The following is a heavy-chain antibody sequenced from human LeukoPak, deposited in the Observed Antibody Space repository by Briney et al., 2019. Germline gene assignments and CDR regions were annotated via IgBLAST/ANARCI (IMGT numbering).Heavy chain of an antibody. V-gene: IGHV3-53*01. CDR2: IYSGGST. CDR3: AKDYYGSGSLGDYFDY. D-gene: IGHD3-10*01. Sequence: GGSLRLSCAASGFTVSSNYMSWVRQAPGKGLEWASVIYSGGSTYYADSVKGRCTISRDNSKNTLYLQMNSLRAEDTAVYYCAKDYYGSGSLGDYFDYWGQGTLVTVSS. J-gene: IGHJ4*02. CDR1: GFTVSSNY.